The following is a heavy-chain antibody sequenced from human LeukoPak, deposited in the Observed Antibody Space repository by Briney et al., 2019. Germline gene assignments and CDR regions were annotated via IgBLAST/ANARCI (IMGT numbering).Heavy chain of an antibody. D-gene: IGHD2-2*01. Sequence: ASVKVSCKASGYTFTGYHMHWVRQAPGQGLEWMGRINPNSGDTNYAQKFQGRVAMTRDTSISTAFMELTRLRSDDTAVYYCARDYCSRTSALFAYWGQGPLVPVSS. CDR2: INPNSGDT. CDR3: ARDYCSRTSALFAY. J-gene: IGHJ4*02. CDR1: GYTFTGYH. V-gene: IGHV1-2*06.